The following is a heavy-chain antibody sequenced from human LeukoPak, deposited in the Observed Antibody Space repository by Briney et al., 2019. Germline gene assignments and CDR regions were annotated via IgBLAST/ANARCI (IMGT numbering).Heavy chain of an antibody. V-gene: IGHV4-4*02. CDR1: GGSVINTNW. Sequence: SETLSLTGGVSGGSVINTNWWTWVRQPPGKGLEWIGEVHLDGRTNYNPSLESRLTMSVDVSENQVSLKLTSVTAADTTVYYCAREGGFYRPLAYSGQGTLVTVSS. D-gene: IGHD3-3*01. CDR3: AREGGFYRPLAY. CDR2: VHLDGRT. J-gene: IGHJ4*02.